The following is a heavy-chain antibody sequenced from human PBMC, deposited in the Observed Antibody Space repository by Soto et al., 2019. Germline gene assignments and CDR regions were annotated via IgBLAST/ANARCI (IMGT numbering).Heavy chain of an antibody. J-gene: IGHJ5*02. V-gene: IGHV3-11*01. CDR3: ARAQTNYGAIWFDP. Sequence: GGYLRLSCAASGFTFSDYYMSCIRQAPGKGLEWVSYISSSGSTIYYADSVKGRFTISRDNAKNSLYLQMNSLRAEDTAVYYCARAQTNYGAIWFDPWGQGTLVPLS. CDR1: GFTFSDYY. D-gene: IGHD4-17*01. CDR2: ISSSGSTI.